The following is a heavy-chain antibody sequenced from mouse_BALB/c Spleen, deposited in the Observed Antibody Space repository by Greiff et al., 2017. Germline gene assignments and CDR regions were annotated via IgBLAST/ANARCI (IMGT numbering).Heavy chain of an antibody. CDR2: ISDGGSYT. CDR1: GFTFSDYY. Sequence: EVMLVESGGGLVKPGGSLKLSCAASGFTFSDYYMYWVRQTPEKRLEWVATISDGGSYTYYPDSVKGRFTISRDNAKNNLYLQMSSLKSEDTAMYYCARDYGNYLYFDVWGAGTTVTVSS. J-gene: IGHJ1*01. D-gene: IGHD2-1*01. V-gene: IGHV5-4*02. CDR3: ARDYGNYLYFDV.